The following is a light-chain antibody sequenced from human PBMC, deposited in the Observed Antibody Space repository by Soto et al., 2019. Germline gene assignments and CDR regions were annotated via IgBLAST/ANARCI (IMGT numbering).Light chain of an antibody. CDR1: QSISRS. CDR3: QPRNIWPPVT. V-gene: IGKV3-15*01. Sequence: KMSKQSVAPVFVTTRERATLSCRASQSISRSIAWYQQKPGQAPRLANFSASTRATGFPPRFNGSGSGTDFTLTISSLEPEDSAIYYCQPRNIWPPVTFGQGTRLDI. J-gene: IGKJ5*01. CDR2: SAS.